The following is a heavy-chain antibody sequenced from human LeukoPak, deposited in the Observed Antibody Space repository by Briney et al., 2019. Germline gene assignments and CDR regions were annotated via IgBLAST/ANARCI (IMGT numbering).Heavy chain of an antibody. CDR1: GFIISSYS. CDR3: AGVPPGGSCDY. CDR2: ISSSSSYI. Sequence: GSLRLSCAASGFIISSYSMNWVRQAAGKGLEGGSSISSSSSYIYYADSVKRRFTITRDNAKNSLYLQMNSLRAEDTAVYYCAGVPPGGSCDYWGQGTLVTVSS. V-gene: IGHV3-21*01. J-gene: IGHJ4*02. D-gene: IGHD2-15*01.